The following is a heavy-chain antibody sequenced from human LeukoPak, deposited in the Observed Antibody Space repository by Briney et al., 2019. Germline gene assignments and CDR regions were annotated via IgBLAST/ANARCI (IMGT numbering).Heavy chain of an antibody. D-gene: IGHD5-12*01. CDR3: ARGLRVAIDY. Sequence: SETLSLTCTVSGYSISSGYYWGWIRQPPGKGLEWIGSIYHSGSTYYNPSLKSRVTISVDTSKNQFSLKLSSVTAADTAVYYCARGLRVAIDYWGQGTLVTVSS. J-gene: IGHJ4*02. V-gene: IGHV4-38-2*02. CDR1: GYSISSGYY. CDR2: IYHSGST.